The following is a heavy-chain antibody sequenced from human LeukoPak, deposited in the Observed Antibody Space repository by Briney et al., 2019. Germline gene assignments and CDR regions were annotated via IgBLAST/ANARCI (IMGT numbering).Heavy chain of an antibody. Sequence: SETLSLTCTVSGGSVSSGSYYWSWIRQPPGKGLEWIGYIYYSGSTNYNPSLKSRVTISVDTSKNQFSLKLSSVTAADTAVYYCAMRVHEQRDTSPGNWLDPWGQGTLVTVSS. V-gene: IGHV4-61*01. J-gene: IGHJ5*02. CDR2: IYYSGST. CDR1: GGSVSSGSYY. D-gene: IGHD1/OR15-1a*01. CDR3: AMRVHEQRDTSPGNWLDP.